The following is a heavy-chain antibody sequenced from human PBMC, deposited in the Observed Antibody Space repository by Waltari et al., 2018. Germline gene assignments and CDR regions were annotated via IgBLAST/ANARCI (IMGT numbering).Heavy chain of an antibody. CDR2: VYTRENT. D-gene: IGHD1-20*01. V-gene: IGHV4-4*07. J-gene: IGHJ3*02. CDR3: ARDDNRQAFDI. Sequence: QVQLQESGPGLVKPSETLSLTCTVSGGSINNYYWSWIRQPAGKGLEWIGRVYTRENTNYNPSLKSRVAMSVDTSKNQFSLRLNSVTAADTAVYYCARDDNRQAFDIWGQGIVVTVSS. CDR1: GGSINNYY.